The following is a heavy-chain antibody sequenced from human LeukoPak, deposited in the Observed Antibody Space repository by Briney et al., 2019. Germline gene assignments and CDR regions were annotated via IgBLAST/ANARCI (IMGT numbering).Heavy chain of an antibody. CDR1: GYTFTGYY. V-gene: IGHV1-2*06. CDR3: AREYGSGSYTFDP. J-gene: IGHJ5*02. D-gene: IGHD3-10*01. CDR2: INPNSGGT. Sequence: ASVKVSCKASGYTFTGYYMHWVRQAPGQGLEWMGRINPNSGGTNYAQKFQGRVTMTRDTSISTAYMELSRLRSDDTAVYYCAREYGSGSYTFDPWGQGTLVTVSS.